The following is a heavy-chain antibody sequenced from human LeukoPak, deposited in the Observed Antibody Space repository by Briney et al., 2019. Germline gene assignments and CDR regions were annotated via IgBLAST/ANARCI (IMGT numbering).Heavy chain of an antibody. J-gene: IGHJ5*02. CDR2: INTTNSYI. Sequence: GGSLRLSCAASGFTFSSYTMNWVRQAPGKGLVWVSSINTTNSYIYYADSVKGRFTISRDNAKNSLYLHMNSLRAEDTAVYYCARGPTAAAGTYWFDPWGQGTLVTVSS. D-gene: IGHD6-13*01. CDR1: GFTFSSYT. V-gene: IGHV3-21*01. CDR3: ARGPTAAAGTYWFDP.